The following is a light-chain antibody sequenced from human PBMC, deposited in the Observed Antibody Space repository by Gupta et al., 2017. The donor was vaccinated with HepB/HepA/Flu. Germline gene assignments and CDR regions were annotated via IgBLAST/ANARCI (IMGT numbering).Light chain of an antibody. CDR3: YSYADYDTFV. Sequence: QSALTQPRSVSGSPGQSVTISCTGTTNDVGNYNYVSWHQQYPGKAHKLIIYDVSKRPSGVPDRFSGSKAGNTASLTISGLQAEDEADYYCYSYADYDTFVFGTGTEVTVL. CDR2: DVS. CDR1: TNDVGNYNY. J-gene: IGLJ1*01. V-gene: IGLV2-11*01.